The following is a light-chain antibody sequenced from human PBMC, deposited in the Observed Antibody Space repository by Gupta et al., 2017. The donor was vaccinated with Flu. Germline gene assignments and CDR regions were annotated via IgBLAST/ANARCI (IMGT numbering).Light chain of an antibody. Sequence: VSISERSSRTGGNDDYVYRQTPRTAPNHLLYVCNKRHSGGPARVSGSESGPSAALAIRRLQAEEEADYYCEAWEESRNGHYVFGRGTKVTVL. CDR1: SSRTGGND. CDR3: EAWEESRNGHYV. J-gene: IGLJ1*01. CDR2: VCN. V-gene: IGLV1-44*01.